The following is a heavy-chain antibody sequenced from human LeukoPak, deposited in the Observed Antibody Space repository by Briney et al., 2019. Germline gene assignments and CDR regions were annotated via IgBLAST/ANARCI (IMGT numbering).Heavy chain of an antibody. CDR2: ITWNSGRL. CDR1: GFKFDDYA. D-gene: IGHD4-11*01. Sequence: GGSLRLSCATSGFKFDDYALHWVRQAPGMGLEWISGITWNSGRLDYADSVKGRFTISRDGDKKSLYLQMNSLRPEDTAVYFCAKGAQQFNYFDYWGPGTLVTVSS. J-gene: IGHJ4*02. V-gene: IGHV3-9*01. CDR3: AKGAQQFNYFDY.